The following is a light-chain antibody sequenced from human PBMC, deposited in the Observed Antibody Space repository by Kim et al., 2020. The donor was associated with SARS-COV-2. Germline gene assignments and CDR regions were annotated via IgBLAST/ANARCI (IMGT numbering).Light chain of an antibody. V-gene: IGKV3-20*01. CDR3: HQYGDSPYT. Sequence: EIVLTQSPCTLSLSPGDSATLSCRASQSVRADYLAWYQQRPGQAPRLLIYGASSRATGIPDRFSGSGSGTDFTLTISRLEPEDFAVYHCHQYGDSPYTFGQGTKLEI. J-gene: IGKJ2*01. CDR1: QSVRADY. CDR2: GAS.